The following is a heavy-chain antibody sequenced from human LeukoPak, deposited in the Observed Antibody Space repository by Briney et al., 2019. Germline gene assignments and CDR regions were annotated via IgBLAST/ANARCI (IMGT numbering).Heavy chain of an antibody. V-gene: IGHV4-59*01. D-gene: IGHD6-13*01. CDR3: ARSTGSSWSSGGAFDI. CDR1: GGSISSYY. CDR2: FYYSGST. J-gene: IGHJ3*02. Sequence: TSETLSLTCSVSGGSISSYYWSWIRQPPGKGLEWIGYFYYSGSTNYNPSLKSRVTISVDTPKNQFSLKLSTVTAADTAVYYCARSTGSSWSSGGAFDIWGQGTLVTVSS.